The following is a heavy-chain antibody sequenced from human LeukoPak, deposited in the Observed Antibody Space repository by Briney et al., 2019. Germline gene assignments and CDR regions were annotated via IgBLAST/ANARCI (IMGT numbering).Heavy chain of an antibody. CDR3: ARDLVGYSSRNSDY. CDR2: IRQDGGEK. CDR1: GFTFTSYW. Sequence: GSLRLSCAVSGFTFTSYWMNWVRQAPGKGLEWVASIRQDGGEKSYVDSVKGRFTISRDNAKNSLYLRMNSLRAEDTAVYYCARDLVGYSSRNSDYWGQGALVTVSS. J-gene: IGHJ4*02. V-gene: IGHV3-7*01. D-gene: IGHD6-13*01.